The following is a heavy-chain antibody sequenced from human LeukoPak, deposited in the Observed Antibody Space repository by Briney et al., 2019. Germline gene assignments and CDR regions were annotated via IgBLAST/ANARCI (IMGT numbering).Heavy chain of an antibody. V-gene: IGHV1-2*02. CDR1: GHTFTGYY. CDR2: INPNSGGT. Sequence: ASVKVSCKASGHTFTGYYMHWVRQAPGQGLEWMGWINPNSGGTNYAQKFQDRVTMTRDTSITTAYMDLSRLRSDDTAVYYCARAPATVVEFDCWGQGTLVTVSS. D-gene: IGHD4-23*01. CDR3: ARAPATVVEFDC. J-gene: IGHJ4*02.